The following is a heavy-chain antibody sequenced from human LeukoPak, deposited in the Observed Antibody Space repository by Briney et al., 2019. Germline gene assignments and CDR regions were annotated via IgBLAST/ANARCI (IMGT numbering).Heavy chain of an antibody. CDR3: ATQTYALFDY. CDR1: GFSFSSHW. V-gene: IGHV3-7*03. CDR2: IKQDGSDK. Sequence: GGSLRLSCVASGFSFSSHWMSWVRQAPEKGLEWVGNIKQDGSDKYHADSVKGRFTISRDNAKSSLYLQISSLRTEDTAVYYCATQTYALFDYWGQGTLVTVSS. J-gene: IGHJ4*02. D-gene: IGHD2-2*01.